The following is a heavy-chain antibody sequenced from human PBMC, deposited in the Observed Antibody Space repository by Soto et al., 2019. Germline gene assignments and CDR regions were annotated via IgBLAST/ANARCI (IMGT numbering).Heavy chain of an antibody. CDR2: IIPIFGTA. CDR1: GGTFSSYA. J-gene: IGHJ5*02. V-gene: IGHV1-69*01. Sequence: QVQLVQSGAEVKKPGSSVKVSCKASGGTFSSYAISWVRQAPGQGLEWMGGIIPIFGTANYAQKFQGRVTITADESTSTDYRELSSLRSEDTAVYYCARGYYDSSGYYTGGFDPWGQGTLVTVSS. CDR3: ARGYYDSSGYYTGGFDP. D-gene: IGHD3-22*01.